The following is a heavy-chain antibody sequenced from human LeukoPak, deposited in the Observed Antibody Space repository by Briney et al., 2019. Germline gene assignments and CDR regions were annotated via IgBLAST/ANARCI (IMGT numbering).Heavy chain of an antibody. J-gene: IGHJ4*02. D-gene: IGHD3-22*01. Sequence: GGSLRLSCAASGFIFRNYGMNWVRQAPGKGLEWVSGIYTNGNTRYADSVRGRFTISRDNSKNTMYLQMSSLRAEDTAVYYCAKHSSGSYQSFDFWGQGTLVTVSS. CDR1: GFIFRNYG. V-gene: IGHV3-23*05. CDR2: IYTNGNT. CDR3: AKHSSGSYQSFDF.